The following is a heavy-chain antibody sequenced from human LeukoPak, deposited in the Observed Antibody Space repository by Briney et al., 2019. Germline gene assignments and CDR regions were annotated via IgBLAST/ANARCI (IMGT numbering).Heavy chain of an antibody. D-gene: IGHD6-13*01. Sequence: PSETLSLTCTVSSGSISTSNYYWGWVRQPPGKALEWIGNIFYSGSTYYSPSLKSRVTISLDTSRNQFSLKLNSVTAADTAVYYCARDILATSIAAPYYWGQGTLVTVSS. CDR2: IFYSGST. V-gene: IGHV4-39*07. J-gene: IGHJ4*02. CDR1: SGSISTSNYY. CDR3: ARDILATSIAAPYY.